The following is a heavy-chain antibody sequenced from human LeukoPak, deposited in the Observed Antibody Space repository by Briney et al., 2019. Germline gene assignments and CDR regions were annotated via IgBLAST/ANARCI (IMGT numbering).Heavy chain of an antibody. CDR1: GGTFSSYA. D-gene: IGHD2-15*01. J-gene: IGHJ4*02. V-gene: IGHV1-69*01. CDR2: IIPIFGTA. CDR3: AGRWFRGRYYFDY. Sequence: SVKVSCKASGGTFSSYAISWVRQAPGQGLEWMGGIIPIFGTANYAQKFQGRITITADESTSTAYMELSSLRSEDTAVYYCAGRWFRGRYYFDYWGQGTLVTVSS.